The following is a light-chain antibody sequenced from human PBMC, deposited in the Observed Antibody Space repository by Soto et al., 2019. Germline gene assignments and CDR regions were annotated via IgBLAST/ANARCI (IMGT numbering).Light chain of an antibody. J-gene: IGKJ1*01. CDR2: AAS. CDR3: QQYNNWPPVT. CDR1: QGISSY. V-gene: IGKV1-9*01. Sequence: DIQLTQSPSFLSASVGDRVTITCRATQGISSYLAWYQQKPGKAPNLLIYAASSLQSGVPSRFSGSGSGTEFTLTISSLQSEDFAVYYCQQYNNWPPVTFGQGTKVDIK.